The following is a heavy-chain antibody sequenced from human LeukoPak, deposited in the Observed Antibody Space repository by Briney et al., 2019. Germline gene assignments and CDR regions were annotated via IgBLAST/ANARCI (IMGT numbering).Heavy chain of an antibody. CDR2: INPNSGGT. D-gene: IGHD2-15*01. V-gene: IGHV1-2*02. Sequence: ASVKVSCKASGYTFTGYYMHWVRQAPGQGLEWMGWINPNSGGTNYAQKFQGRVTMTRDTSISTAYMELSRLRSDDTAVYYCARDRGAYCSGGSCQWYYFDYWGQGTLVTVS. CDR1: GYTFTGYY. CDR3: ARDRGAYCSGGSCQWYYFDY. J-gene: IGHJ4*02.